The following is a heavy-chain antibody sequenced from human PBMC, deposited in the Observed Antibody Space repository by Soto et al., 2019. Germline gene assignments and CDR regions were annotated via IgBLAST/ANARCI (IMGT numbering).Heavy chain of an antibody. J-gene: IGHJ4*02. CDR1: GYTFTSYY. D-gene: IGHD5-12*01. CDR3: ASTVPSPSCGYSGYRMYY. CDR2: INPSGGST. V-gene: IGHV1-46*01. Sequence: QVQLVQSGAEVKKPGASVKVSCKASGYTFTSYYMHWARQAPGQGLEWMGIINPSGGSTSYAQKFQGSVTMTRYTSNSTVYMELSSLRSEDTAVYYCASTVPSPSCGYSGYRMYYWGQGTLVTGSS.